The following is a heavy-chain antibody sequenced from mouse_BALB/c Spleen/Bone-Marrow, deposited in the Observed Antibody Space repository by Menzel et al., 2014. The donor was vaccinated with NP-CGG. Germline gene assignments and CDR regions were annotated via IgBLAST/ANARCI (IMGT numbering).Heavy chain of an antibody. V-gene: IGHV5-2*01. CDR1: EYEFPSHD. J-gene: IGHJ4*01. D-gene: IGHD2-14*01. CDR2: INSDGGST. Sequence: VQLKQSGGGLVQPGESLKLSCESNEYEFPSHDMSWVRKTPEKRLELVAAINSDGGSTYYPDTMERRFIISRDNTKKTLYLQMSSLRSEDTALYYCARHNYRYDDYAMDYWGQGTSVTVSS. CDR3: ARHNYRYDDYAMDY.